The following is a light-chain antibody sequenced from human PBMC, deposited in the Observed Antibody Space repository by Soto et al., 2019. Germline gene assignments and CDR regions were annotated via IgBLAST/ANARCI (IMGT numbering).Light chain of an antibody. Sequence: QSVLTQPPSVSGAPGPRVTISCTGSSSNIGAGYDVHWYQQLPGTAPKLLIYGNSNRPSGVPDRFYGSKSGTSASLAITGLQAEYEADYYGQSYDSSLSGYVVFVGGTKVTFL. J-gene: IGLJ2*01. V-gene: IGLV1-40*01. CDR1: SSNIGAGYD. CDR3: QSYDSSLSGYVV. CDR2: GNS.